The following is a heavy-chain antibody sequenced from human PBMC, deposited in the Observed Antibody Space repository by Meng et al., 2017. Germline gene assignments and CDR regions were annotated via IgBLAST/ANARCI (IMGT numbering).Heavy chain of an antibody. CDR3: ARGGYSYGLWFDP. J-gene: IGHJ5*02. Sequence: GRGGQAGGEVKTPGSSGKVSCKASGGTFSSYAISWVRQAPGQGLEWMGGIIPIFGTANYAQKFQGRVTITADESTSTAYMELSSLRSEDTAVYYCARGGYSYGLWFDPWGQGTLVTVSS. D-gene: IGHD5-18*01. CDR2: IIPIFGTA. CDR1: GGTFSSYA. V-gene: IGHV1-69*01.